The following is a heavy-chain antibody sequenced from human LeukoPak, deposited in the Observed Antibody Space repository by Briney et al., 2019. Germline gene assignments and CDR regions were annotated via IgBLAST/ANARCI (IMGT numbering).Heavy chain of an antibody. CDR3: ARGYYDFWSGYYPKGPRSFDI. CDR1: GGSISSGSYY. J-gene: IGHJ3*02. CDR2: IYTSGST. D-gene: IGHD3-3*01. Sequence: SETLSLTCTVSGGSISSGSYYWSWIRQPAGKGLEWIGRIYTSGSTNYNPSLKSRVTISVDTSKNQFSLKLSSVTAVDTAVYYCARGYYDFWSGYYPKGPRSFDIWGQGTMVTVSS. V-gene: IGHV4-61*02.